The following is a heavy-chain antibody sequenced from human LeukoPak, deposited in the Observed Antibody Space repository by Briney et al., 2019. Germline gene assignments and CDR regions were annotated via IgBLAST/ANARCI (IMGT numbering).Heavy chain of an antibody. CDR1: GFTFSSYE. D-gene: IGHD6-13*01. CDR2: ISVSGSTI. Sequence: GGSLRLSCAPSGFTFSSYEMNWVRQAPGKGLEWVSYISVSGSTIYYADSVKGRFTISRDNAKNSLYLQMNSLRAEDTAVYYCARGSSSNWYDFDYWGQGTLVTVSS. J-gene: IGHJ4*02. V-gene: IGHV3-48*03. CDR3: ARGSSSNWYDFDY.